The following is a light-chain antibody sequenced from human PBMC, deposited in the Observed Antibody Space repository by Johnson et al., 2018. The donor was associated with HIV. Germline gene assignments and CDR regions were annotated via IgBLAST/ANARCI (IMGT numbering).Light chain of an antibody. Sequence: QSVLTQPPSVSAAPGQKVTISCSGSSSNIGNNYVSWYQQLPGTAPKLLIYENNKRPSGIPDRFSGSKSGASATLGITGLQTGDEADYYCGTWDSSLSAGVFGTGPTVTDL. CDR2: ENN. CDR1: SSNIGNNY. J-gene: IGLJ1*01. CDR3: GTWDSSLSAGV. V-gene: IGLV1-51*02.